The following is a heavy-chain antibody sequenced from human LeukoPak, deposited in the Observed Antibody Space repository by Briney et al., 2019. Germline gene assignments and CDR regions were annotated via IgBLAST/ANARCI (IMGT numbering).Heavy chain of an antibody. CDR3: ARDRGCSSTSCYYYYYGMDV. J-gene: IGHJ6*02. D-gene: IGHD2-2*01. CDR2: ISYDGSNK. V-gene: IGHV3-30-3*01. Sequence: GRSLRLSCAASGFTFSSYAMYWVRQAPGKGLEWVAVISYDGSNKYYADSVKGRFTISRDNSKNTLYLQMNSLRAEDTAVYYCARDRGCSSTSCYYYYYGMDVWGQGTTVTVSS. CDR1: GFTFSSYA.